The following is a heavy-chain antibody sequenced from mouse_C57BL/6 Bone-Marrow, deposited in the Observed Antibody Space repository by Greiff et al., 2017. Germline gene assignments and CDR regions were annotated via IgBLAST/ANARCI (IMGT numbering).Heavy chain of an antibody. Sequence: EVMLVESGGGLVKPGGSLKLPCAASGFSFSSYAMSWVRQTPEKRLEWVATISDGGSYTYYPDNVKGRFTISRDNAKNNLYLQMSHLKSEDTAMYYCARSWAAWFAYWGQGTLVTVSA. CDR1: GFSFSSYA. V-gene: IGHV5-4*03. CDR2: ISDGGSYT. D-gene: IGHD4-1*01. CDR3: ARSWAAWFAY. J-gene: IGHJ3*01.